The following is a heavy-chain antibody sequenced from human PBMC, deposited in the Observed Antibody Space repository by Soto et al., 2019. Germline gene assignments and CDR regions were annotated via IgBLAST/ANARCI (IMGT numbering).Heavy chain of an antibody. CDR3: AKDTYGAVAENEYYFDY. CDR1: GFTFSSYG. J-gene: IGHJ4*02. V-gene: IGHV3-30*18. CDR2: ISYDGSNK. Sequence: PGGSLRLSCAASGFTFSSYGMHWVRQAPGKGLEWVAVISYDGSNKYYADSVKGRFTISRNNSKNTLYLQMNSLRAEDTAVYYCAKDTYGAVAENEYYFDYWGQGTLVTVSS. D-gene: IGHD6-19*01.